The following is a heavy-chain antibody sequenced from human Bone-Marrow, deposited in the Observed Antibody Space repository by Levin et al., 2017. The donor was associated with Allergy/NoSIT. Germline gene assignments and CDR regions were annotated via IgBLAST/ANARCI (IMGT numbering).Heavy chain of an antibody. Sequence: AGGSLRLSCAASGFTFSSYSMNWVRQAPGKGLEWVSSISSSSSYIYYADSVKGRFTISRDNAKNSLYLQMNSLRADDTAVYYCAGVSSSGSHKPTPRNHDAFDTWGQGTMVTVSS. D-gene: IGHD1-26*01. CDR1: GFTFSSYS. CDR2: ISSSSSYI. V-gene: IGHV3-21*01. J-gene: IGHJ3*02. CDR3: AGVSSSGSHKPTPRNHDAFDT.